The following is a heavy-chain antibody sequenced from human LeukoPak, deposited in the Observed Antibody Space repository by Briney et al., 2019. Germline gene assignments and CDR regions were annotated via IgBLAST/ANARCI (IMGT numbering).Heavy chain of an antibody. CDR1: GFTFSNYA. J-gene: IGHJ4*02. Sequence: GGSLRLSCAASGFTFSNYAMSWVRQAPGKGLQWVSSISGSGGSTYYADSVKGRFTISRDNSKNTLYLQMNSLRAEDTAVYYCAREFWSDIDYWGQGTLVTVSS. CDR3: AREFWSDIDY. V-gene: IGHV3-23*01. CDR2: ISGSGGST. D-gene: IGHD3-3*01.